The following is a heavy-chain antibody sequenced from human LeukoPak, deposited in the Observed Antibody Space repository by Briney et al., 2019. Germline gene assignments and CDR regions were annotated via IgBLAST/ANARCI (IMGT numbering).Heavy chain of an antibody. CDR1: GYTFTGYY. V-gene: IGHV1-2*02. Sequence: GASVKVSCKASGYTFTGYYMHWVRQAPGQGREWMGWINPNSGGTNYAQKFQGRVTMTRDTSISTAYMELSRLRSDDTAVYYCARDTNRFALNWFDPWGQGTLVTVSS. CDR2: INPNSGGT. J-gene: IGHJ5*02. CDR3: ARDTNRFALNWFDP. D-gene: IGHD2/OR15-2a*01.